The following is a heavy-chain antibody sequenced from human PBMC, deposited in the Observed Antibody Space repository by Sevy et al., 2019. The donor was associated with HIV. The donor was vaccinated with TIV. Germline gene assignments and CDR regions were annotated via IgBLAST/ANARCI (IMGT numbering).Heavy chain of an antibody. Sequence: GEPLKISCAASGFSLSDHAVSWVRQTPGKGLEWLAVISYNGRNQYYADSVKGRFTISKDDSKNTLYLQLNSLRAEDTAVYYCARFVGYCSGGRCSIIDFWGQGTLVTVSS. V-gene: IGHV3-30*04. CDR2: ISYNGRNQ. CDR3: ARFVGYCSGGRCSIIDF. D-gene: IGHD2-15*01. J-gene: IGHJ4*02. CDR1: GFSLSDHA.